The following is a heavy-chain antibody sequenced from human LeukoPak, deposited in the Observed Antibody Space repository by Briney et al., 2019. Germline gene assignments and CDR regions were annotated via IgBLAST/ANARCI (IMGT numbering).Heavy chain of an antibody. V-gene: IGHV3-23*01. CDR1: GFTFSSGA. CDR2: ISGSGGTT. D-gene: IGHD4-17*01. CDR3: AKGASFGGYGDYDY. Sequence: GGSLRLSCAPSGFTFSSGAMSWVRRAPGKGLEWVSAISGSGGTTYYADSVKGRFTISRDNSKNTLYLQMNSLRAEDTAGYYCAKGASFGGYGDYDYWGQGTLVTVSS. J-gene: IGHJ4*02.